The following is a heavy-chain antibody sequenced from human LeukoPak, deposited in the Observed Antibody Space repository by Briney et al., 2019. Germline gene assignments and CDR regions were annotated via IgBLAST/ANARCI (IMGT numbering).Heavy chain of an antibody. CDR3: ARTTYYDNSEGFDY. D-gene: IGHD3-22*01. CDR1: GYIFTGNY. Sequence: ASVKVSCKASGYIFTGNYMRWVRQAPGQGLEWMGWINPNSGGTNYAQKFQGRVTMTRDTSISTAYMELSRLRSDDTAVYYCARTTYYDNSEGFDYWGQGTLVTVSS. CDR2: INPNSGGT. J-gene: IGHJ4*02. V-gene: IGHV1-2*02.